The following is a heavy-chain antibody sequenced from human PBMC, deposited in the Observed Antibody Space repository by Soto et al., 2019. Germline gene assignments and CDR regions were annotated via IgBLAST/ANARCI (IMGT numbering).Heavy chain of an antibody. D-gene: IGHD6-13*01. J-gene: IGHJ4*02. V-gene: IGHV4-30-4*08. CDR3: AREHSRGYYFDY. CDR2: IYYSGST. Sequence: SETLSLTCAVYGGSFSGYYWSWIRQPPGKGLEWIGYIYYSGSTYYNPSLKSRVTISVDTSKNQFSLKLSSVTAADTAVYYCAREHSRGYYFDYWGQGTLVTVSS. CDR1: GGSFSGYY.